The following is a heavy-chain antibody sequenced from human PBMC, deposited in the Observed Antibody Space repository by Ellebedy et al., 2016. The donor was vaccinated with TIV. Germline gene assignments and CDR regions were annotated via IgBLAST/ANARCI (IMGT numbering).Heavy chain of an antibody. CDR1: GYTFTGYY. CDR2: INPNSGGT. V-gene: IGHV1-2*02. J-gene: IGHJ4*02. Sequence: ASVKVSCXASGYTFTGYYMHWVRQAPGQGLEWMGWINPNSGGTNYAQKFQGRVTMTRDTSISTAYMELSRLRSDDTAVYYCARDLGSYDSSGNYFDYWGQGTLVTVSS. D-gene: IGHD3-22*01. CDR3: ARDLGSYDSSGNYFDY.